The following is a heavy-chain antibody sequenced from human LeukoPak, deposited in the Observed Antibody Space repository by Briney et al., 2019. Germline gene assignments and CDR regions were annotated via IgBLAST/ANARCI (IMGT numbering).Heavy chain of an antibody. D-gene: IGHD2-2*03. CDR1: GFTFSSYS. J-gene: IGHJ5*02. V-gene: IGHV3-21*01. Sequence: GGPLRLSCAASGFTFSSYSMNWVRQAPGKGLEWVSHISSSSSYIYYADSVKGRFTISRDNAKNSLYQQMNSLRAEDTAVYYCAGSWFDPWGQGTLVTVSS. CDR2: ISSSSSYI. CDR3: AGSWFDP.